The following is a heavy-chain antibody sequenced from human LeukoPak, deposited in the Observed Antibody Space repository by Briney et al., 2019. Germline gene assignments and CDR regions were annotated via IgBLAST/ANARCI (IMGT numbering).Heavy chain of an antibody. CDR3: ARGLPVHYYDSSGPYWFDP. CDR2: INPNSGGT. D-gene: IGHD3-22*01. J-gene: IGHJ5*02. V-gene: IGHV1-2*02. CDR1: GYTFTGYY. Sequence: ASVKVSCKASGYTFTGYYMHWVRHAPGQGLEWMGWINPNSGGTNYAKKFQGRVTMTRDTSISTAYMELSRLRSDDTAVYYCARGLPVHYYDSSGPYWFDPWGQGTLVTVSS.